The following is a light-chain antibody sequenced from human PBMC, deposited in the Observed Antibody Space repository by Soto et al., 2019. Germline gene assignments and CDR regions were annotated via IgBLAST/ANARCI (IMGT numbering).Light chain of an antibody. CDR2: GAS. V-gene: IGKV3-20*01. CDR3: QQYGSPPRT. CDR1: QSVSNNY. Sequence: EIVMTQSPGTLSLSPGERATLSCRASQSVSNNYLAWYQQKPGAATRLLISGASSRATVIPGRFNGSWYGTDSPITISRRDPEYFGLYCCQQYGSPPRTFGGGTKVEIK. J-gene: IGKJ4*01.